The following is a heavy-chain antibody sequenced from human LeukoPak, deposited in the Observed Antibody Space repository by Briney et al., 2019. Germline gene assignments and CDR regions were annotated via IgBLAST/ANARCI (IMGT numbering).Heavy chain of an antibody. V-gene: IGHV1-2*02. Sequence: ASVKVSCTASGYTFTGYYMHWVRQAPGQGLEWMGWINPNSGGTNYAQKFQGRVTMTRDTSISTAYMELSRLRSDDTAVYYCARSYYDFWSGYLTYWGQGTLVTVSS. J-gene: IGHJ4*02. CDR1: GYTFTGYY. CDR2: INPNSGGT. CDR3: ARSYYDFWSGYLTY. D-gene: IGHD3-3*01.